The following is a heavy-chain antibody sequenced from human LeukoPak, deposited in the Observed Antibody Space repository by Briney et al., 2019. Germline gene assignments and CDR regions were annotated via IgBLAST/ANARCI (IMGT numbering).Heavy chain of an antibody. V-gene: IGHV3-23*01. CDR3: AKGYYDYVWGSYYFDY. D-gene: IGHD3-16*01. CDR2: ISGSGGST. J-gene: IGHJ4*02. Sequence: GGSLRLSCAASGFTFSSYAMSWVRQAPGKGLEWVSAISGSGGSTYYADSVKGRFTISRDNSRDTLYLQMNSLRAEDTAVYYCAKGYYDYVWGSYYFDYWGQGALVTVSS. CDR1: GFTFSSYA.